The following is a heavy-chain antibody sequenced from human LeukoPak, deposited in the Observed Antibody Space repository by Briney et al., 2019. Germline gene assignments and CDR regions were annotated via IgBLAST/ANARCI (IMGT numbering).Heavy chain of an antibody. D-gene: IGHD5-12*01. CDR1: GFTFSTYE. Sequence: PVGSLPLSCAASGFTFSTYEMNWVRQAPGKGLGWVSYIGERGRTIYYAASVKGRFTISRDDAKKSLYLQMNNLRVEDTAVYYCARDGGGGSDMDVWGQGTT. CDR3: ARDGGGGSDMDV. V-gene: IGHV3-48*03. J-gene: IGHJ6*02. CDR2: IGERGRTI.